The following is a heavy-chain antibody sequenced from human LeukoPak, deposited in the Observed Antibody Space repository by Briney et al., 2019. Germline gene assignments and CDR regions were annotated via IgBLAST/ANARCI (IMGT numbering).Heavy chain of an antibody. CDR3: ARDRNYGMDV. CDR1: VFTFINYS. V-gene: IGHV3-53*01. Sequence: GRSLRLSCAASVFTFINYSMHLVRQAPGKGLEWVSVIYSGGSTYYADSVKGRFTISRDNSKNTLYLQMNSLRAEDTAVYYCARDRNYGMDVWGQGTTVTVSS. J-gene: IGHJ6*02. CDR2: IYSGGST.